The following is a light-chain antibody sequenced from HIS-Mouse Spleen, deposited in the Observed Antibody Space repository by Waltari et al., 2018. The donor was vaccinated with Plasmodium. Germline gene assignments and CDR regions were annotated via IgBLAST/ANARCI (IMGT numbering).Light chain of an antibody. V-gene: IGLV2-8*01. Sequence: QSALTQPPSASGSPGQSVTIPCTGTSSDVGVFNFVPWYQQHPGKAPKLMIYEVSKRPSGVPDRFSGSKSGNTASLTVSGLQAEDEADYYCSSYAGSNNLVFGGGTKLTVL. J-gene: IGLJ2*01. CDR2: EVS. CDR3: SSYAGSNNLV. CDR1: SSDVGVFNF.